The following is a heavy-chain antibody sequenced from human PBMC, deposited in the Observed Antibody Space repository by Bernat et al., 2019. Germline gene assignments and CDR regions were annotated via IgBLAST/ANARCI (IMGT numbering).Heavy chain of an antibody. V-gene: IGHV3-33*06. D-gene: IGHD2-15*01. CDR2: IWYDGSNK. CDR1: GFTFSSYG. Sequence: QVQLVESGGGVVQPGRSLRLSCAASGFTFSSYGMHWVRQAPGKGLEWVAVIWYDGSNKYYADSVKGRFTISRDNSKNTLYLQMNSLRAEDTAVYYSAKGAVVAAWYYFDYWGQGTLVTVSS. J-gene: IGHJ4*02. CDR3: AKGAVVAAWYYFDY.